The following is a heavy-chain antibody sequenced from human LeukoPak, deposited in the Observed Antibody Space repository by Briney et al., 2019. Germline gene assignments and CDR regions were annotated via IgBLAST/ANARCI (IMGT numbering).Heavy chain of an antibody. Sequence: GGSLRLSCAASAFTFRSYAMIWVRQAPGKGRGWVSGFSGSGGSTYYSDSAKGRFTISRDNSNNTLYLQMNSLRAEDTAVYYCAKGAASRGYTYVANWGQGTLVTVSS. CDR1: AFTFRSYA. CDR3: AKGAASRGYTYVAN. CDR2: FSGSGGST. D-gene: IGHD5-18*01. J-gene: IGHJ4*02. V-gene: IGHV3-23*01.